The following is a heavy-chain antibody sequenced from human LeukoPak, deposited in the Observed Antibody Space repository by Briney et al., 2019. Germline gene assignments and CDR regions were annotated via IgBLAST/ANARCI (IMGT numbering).Heavy chain of an antibody. D-gene: IGHD1-14*01. J-gene: IGHJ4*02. CDR1: GGSISSGGYY. Sequence: SETLSLTCTVSGGSISSGGYYWSWIRQHPGKGLEWIGYIYYSGSTYYNPSLKSRVTISVDTSKNQFSLKLSSMTAADTAVYYCARERTTPRWFDYWGQGTLVTVSS. V-gene: IGHV4-31*03. CDR2: IYYSGST. CDR3: ARERTTPRWFDY.